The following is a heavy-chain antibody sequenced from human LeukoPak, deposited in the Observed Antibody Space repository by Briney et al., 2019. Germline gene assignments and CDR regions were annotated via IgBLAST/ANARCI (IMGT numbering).Heavy chain of an antibody. CDR2: VSYDGSKK. V-gene: IGHV3-30*18. CDR3: GKEQTGHWYFDL. D-gene: IGHD1-1*01. CDR1: GITFSTHG. J-gene: IGHJ2*01. Sequence: GGSLRLSCAASGITFSTHGMHWVRQAPGKGLEWVAFVSYDGSKKYYADSVKGRFTISRDNSKKKLYLQMNSLRAEDTAVYYCGKEQTGHWYFDLWGRGTLVTVSS.